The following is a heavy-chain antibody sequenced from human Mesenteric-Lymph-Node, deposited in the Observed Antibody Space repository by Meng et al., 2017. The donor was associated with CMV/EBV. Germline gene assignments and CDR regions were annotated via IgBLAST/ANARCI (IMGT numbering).Heavy chain of an antibody. Sequence: ASVKVSCKASGYTFSSYGISWVRQAPGQGLEWMGWISVYGGNTNYAQKFQGRVTMTADTSTSTAYMELRSLRSDDTAVYYCARREGMDVWGQGTTVTVSS. V-gene: IGHV1-18*01. CDR1: GYTFSSYG. CDR3: ARREGMDV. CDR2: ISVYGGNT. J-gene: IGHJ6*02.